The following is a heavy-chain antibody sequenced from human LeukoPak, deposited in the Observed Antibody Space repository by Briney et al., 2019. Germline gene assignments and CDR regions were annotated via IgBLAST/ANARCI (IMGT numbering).Heavy chain of an antibody. CDR1: GFTFSSYA. D-gene: IGHD6-13*01. CDR2: ICGSGGST. V-gene: IGHV3-23*01. Sequence: GGSLRLSCAASGFTFSSYAMSWVRQAPRKRLEWVSAICGSGGSTYYADSVKGRFTISRDNSKNTLYLQMNSLRAEDTAVYYCVVTSAPSIAAAGIPIDYWGQGTLVTVSS. CDR3: VVTSAPSIAAAGIPIDY. J-gene: IGHJ4*02.